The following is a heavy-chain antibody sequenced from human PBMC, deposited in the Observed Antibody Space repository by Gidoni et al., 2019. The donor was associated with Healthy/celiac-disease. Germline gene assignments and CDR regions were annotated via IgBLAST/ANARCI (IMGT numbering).Heavy chain of an antibody. Sequence: EVQLVQSGAEVTKPGESLKISCKGSCYRFTSYWIGWVRQMPGKGLEWMGIIYPGDSDTRYSPSCQGQVTISADKSISTAYLQWSSLKASDTAMYYCARPGRESAVAVDDWGQGTLVTVSS. V-gene: IGHV5-51*01. D-gene: IGHD6-19*01. J-gene: IGHJ4*02. CDR1: CYRFTSYW. CDR2: IYPGDSDT. CDR3: ARPGRESAVAVDD.